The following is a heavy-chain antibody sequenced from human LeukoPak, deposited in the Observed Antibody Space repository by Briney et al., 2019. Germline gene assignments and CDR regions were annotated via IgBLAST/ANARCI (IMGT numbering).Heavy chain of an antibody. CDR1: GYSISSGYY. J-gene: IGHJ4*02. Sequence: SETLSLTCTVSGYSISSGYYWSWIRQPPGKGLEWIGSIFYSGDTYDNPSLKSRVTMSVDTSKNQFSLKLNSVTAADTAVYYCARHRSKWLQSSFDYWGQGTLVTVSS. CDR3: ARHRSKWLQSSFDY. D-gene: IGHD5-24*01. CDR2: IFYSGDT. V-gene: IGHV4-38-2*02.